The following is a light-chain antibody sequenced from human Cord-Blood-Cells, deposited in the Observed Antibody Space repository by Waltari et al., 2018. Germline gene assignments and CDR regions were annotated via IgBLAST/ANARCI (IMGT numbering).Light chain of an antibody. J-gene: IGLJ3*02. V-gene: IGLV6-57*01. Sequence: NFMLTQPHSVSESPGKTVTISCTRSSGSIASHYVQWYQQRPGSSPTPVIYEDNQRPSGVPDRFSGSIDSSSNSASLTISGLKTEDEADYYCQSYDSSNWVFGGGTKLTVL. CDR1: SGSIASHY. CDR2: EDN. CDR3: QSYDSSNWV.